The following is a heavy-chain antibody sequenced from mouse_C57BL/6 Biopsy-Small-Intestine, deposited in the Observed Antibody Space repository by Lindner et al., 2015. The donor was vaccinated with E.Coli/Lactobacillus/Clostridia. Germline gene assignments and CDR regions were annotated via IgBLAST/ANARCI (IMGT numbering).Heavy chain of an antibody. D-gene: IGHD1-3*01. CDR3: AKVVATDRGPSFYYFDC. J-gene: IGHJ2*01. CDR2: ISPKTGTT. V-gene: IGHV1-84*02. Sequence: SVKVSCKASGYTFSDYYMRWVRQAPGQRLEWMGWISPKTGTTNYAQKFQGRVTITRDTSISTAYMELSSLRSDDTAVYYCAKVVATDRGPSFYYFDCWGQGTLVTVSS. CDR1: GYTFSDYY.